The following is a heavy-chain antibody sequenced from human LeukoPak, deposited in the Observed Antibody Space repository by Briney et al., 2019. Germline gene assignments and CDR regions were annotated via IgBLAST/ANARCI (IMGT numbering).Heavy chain of an antibody. D-gene: IGHD3-3*01. Sequence: GGSLRLSCAASGFIFRGYWVHWVRQAPGKGLVCVSRINSDGSSTNYADSVKGRFTVSRDNAKNTLYLQVNSLRAEGTHVYLCLSEVYRQARFYPLEHWRQDTLVTVSS. CDR1: GFIFRGYW. CDR2: INSDGSST. J-gene: IGHJ1*01. V-gene: IGHV3-74*01. CDR3: LSEVYRQARFYPLEH.